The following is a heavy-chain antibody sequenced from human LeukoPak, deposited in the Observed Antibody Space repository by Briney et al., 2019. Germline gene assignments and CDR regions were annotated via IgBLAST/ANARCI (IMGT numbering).Heavy chain of an antibody. CDR2: IRYDGSNK. CDR3: ARVPGITIFGVVINYYYYYMDV. D-gene: IGHD3-3*01. Sequence: GGSLRLSCAASGFTFSSYGMHWVRQAPGKGLEWVAFIRYDGSNKYYADSVKGRFTISRDNSKNTLYLQMNSLRAEDTAVYYCARVPGITIFGVVINYYYYYMDVWGKGTTVTVSS. CDR1: GFTFSSYG. V-gene: IGHV3-30*02. J-gene: IGHJ6*03.